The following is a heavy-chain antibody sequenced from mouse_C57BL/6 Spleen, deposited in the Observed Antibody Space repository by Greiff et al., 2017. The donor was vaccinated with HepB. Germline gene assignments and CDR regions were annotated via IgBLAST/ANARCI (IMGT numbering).Heavy chain of an antibody. D-gene: IGHD2-4*01. CDR2: IYPGSGNT. Sequence: VQLQQSGAELVRPGASVKLSCKASGYTFTDYYINWVKQRPGQGLEWIARIYPGSGNTYYNEKFKGKATLTAEKSSSTAYMQLSSLTSEDSAVYFCAREVYDYDVDYFDYWGQGTTLTVSS. CDR3: AREVYDYDVDYFDY. V-gene: IGHV1-76*01. J-gene: IGHJ2*01. CDR1: GYTFTDYY.